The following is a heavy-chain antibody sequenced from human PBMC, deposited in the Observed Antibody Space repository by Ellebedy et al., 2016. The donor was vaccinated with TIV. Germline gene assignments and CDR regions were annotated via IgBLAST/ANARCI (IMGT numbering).Heavy chain of an antibody. D-gene: IGHD1-1*01. J-gene: IGHJ5*01. V-gene: IGHV1-2*02. CDR2: INPDSGAT. CDR3: ASIKRGYPRSWFDY. Sequence: AASVKVSCKASGYTFTGYFMHWVRQAPGQGLEWMGWINPDSGATNYAEKFKGSVTLTRDTSLSTAYMELSWLRSDDTAVYYCASIKRGYPRSWFDYWGQGTLVTVSS. CDR1: GYTFTGYF.